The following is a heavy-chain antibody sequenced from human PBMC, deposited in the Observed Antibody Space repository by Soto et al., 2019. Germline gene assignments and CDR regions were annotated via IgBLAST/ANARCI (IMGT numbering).Heavy chain of an antibody. D-gene: IGHD2-15*01. V-gene: IGHV1-2*04. CDR3: ARDLLPYCSGGSCYPEGAFHI. J-gene: IGHJ3*02. CDR2: INPNSGGT. CDR1: GYTFIDYY. Sequence: QVQLVQSGAEVKPPGASVKVSCKTSGYTFIDYYMHWVRQAPGQGLEWMGWINPNSGGTNYAQKFQGWVTLTRDTSISTAYMESRRLRSDDTAVYFCARDLLPYCSGGSCYPEGAFHIWGQGTMVTVSS.